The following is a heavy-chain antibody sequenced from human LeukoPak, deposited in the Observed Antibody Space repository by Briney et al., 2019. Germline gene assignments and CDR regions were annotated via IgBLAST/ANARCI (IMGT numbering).Heavy chain of an antibody. V-gene: IGHV3-74*01. CDR1: GFTFSDYW. D-gene: IGHD6-19*01. CDR2: ISSDGSRV. J-gene: IGHJ4*02. Sequence: GGSLRLSCAASGFTFSDYWMHWVRQAPGKGLVWVSRISSDGSRVTHADSVKGRFTISRDNAKNSLYLQMNSLRAEDTAVYYCASDRYSSGWYPGSFDYWGQGTLVTVSS. CDR3: ASDRYSSGWYPGSFDY.